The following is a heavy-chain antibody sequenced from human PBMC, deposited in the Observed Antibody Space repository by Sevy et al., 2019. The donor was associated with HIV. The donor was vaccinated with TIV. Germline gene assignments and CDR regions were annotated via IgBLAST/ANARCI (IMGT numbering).Heavy chain of an antibody. CDR3: TADTPGVGKGELEY. D-gene: IGHD6-19*01. CDR1: GFSFRSAW. CDR2: IKTKTEGETT. Sequence: GGSLRLSCAASGFSFRSAWMNWVRQAPGKGLEWVGHIKTKTEGETTDYVAPVNGRFTISRDDSKNTQYLQMNSLKIEDTAVYYCTADTPGVGKGELEYWGQGTLVTVSS. V-gene: IGHV3-15*01. J-gene: IGHJ4*02.